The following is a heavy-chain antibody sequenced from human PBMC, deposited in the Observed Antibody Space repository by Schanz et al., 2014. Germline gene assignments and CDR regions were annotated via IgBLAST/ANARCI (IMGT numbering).Heavy chain of an antibody. V-gene: IGHV1-18*01. Sequence: QVQLVQSGSELKKPGSSMKVSCKASGGTFSSYTINWLRQAPGQGLEWMGWISPYNGNTNYAQKLQGRVTLTTDTSTSTAYMELRNLRSDDTAVYYCARAKRFGDMDVWGQGTTVTVSS. CDR2: ISPYNGNT. CDR3: ARAKRFGDMDV. J-gene: IGHJ6*02. D-gene: IGHD3-10*01. CDR1: GGTFSSYT.